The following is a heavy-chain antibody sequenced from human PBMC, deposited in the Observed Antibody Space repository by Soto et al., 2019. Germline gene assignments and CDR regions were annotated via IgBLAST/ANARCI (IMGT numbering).Heavy chain of an antibody. CDR1: GFTFSSYA. V-gene: IGHV3-30-3*01. D-gene: IGHD1-26*01. Sequence: QLQLVESGGGVVQPGRSLRLSCAASGFTFSSYAMHWVRQAPGKGLEWVAIVSYGGSDKYYADSVKGRFTISRDNSINTLSLQMNSLRAEDTAVYYCARDGAPMKWEPYFFAYWGQGTLVTVSS. CDR3: ARDGAPMKWEPYFFAY. J-gene: IGHJ4*02. CDR2: VSYGGSDK.